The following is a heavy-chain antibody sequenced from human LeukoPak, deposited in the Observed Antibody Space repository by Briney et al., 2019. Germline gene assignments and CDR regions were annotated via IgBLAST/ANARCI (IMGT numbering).Heavy chain of an antibody. D-gene: IGHD3-22*01. CDR2: INPYSGDT. CDR1: GYTFTDYY. Sequence: ASVKVSCKASGYTFTDYYMHWVRLAPGPGLEWMGWINPYSGDTNYEQKFQGRVTVTRDTSISTAYMELSSLRSDDTAVYYCARSSYDSSLRIDDFWGQGTLVTVSS. V-gene: IGHV1-2*02. J-gene: IGHJ4*02. CDR3: ARSSYDSSLRIDDF.